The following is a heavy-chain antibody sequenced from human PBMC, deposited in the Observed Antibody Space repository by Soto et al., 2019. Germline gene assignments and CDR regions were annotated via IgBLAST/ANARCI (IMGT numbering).Heavy chain of an antibody. V-gene: IGHV4-4*02. J-gene: IGHJ6*02. D-gene: IGHD6-13*01. CDR1: GDSISSTNW. CDR2: VYRTGTA. CDR3: ARVLKQYYNALDV. Sequence: SETLSLTCAVSGDSISSTNWWSWVRQPPGKGLEWIGQVYRTGTANYNPSLKSRVTISLDKSKNKFSLNLNSVNAADTAVYYCARVLKQYYNALDVWGQGTTVTVSS.